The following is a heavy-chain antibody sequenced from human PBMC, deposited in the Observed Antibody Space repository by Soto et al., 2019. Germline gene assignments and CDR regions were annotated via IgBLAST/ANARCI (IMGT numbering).Heavy chain of an antibody. D-gene: IGHD4-4*01. J-gene: IGHJ4*02. CDR2: INMDGTST. V-gene: IGHV3-74*01. CDR3: ARGPRGVYGNDY. Sequence: GGSLRLSCAAPGFTFSRYGMHGVRQAAGKGLVWVSRINMDGTSTNYADSVKGRFTISRGNAKNTLYLQMDSLRVEDTAVYFCARGPRGVYGNDYWGQGALVTVSS. CDR1: GFTFSRYG.